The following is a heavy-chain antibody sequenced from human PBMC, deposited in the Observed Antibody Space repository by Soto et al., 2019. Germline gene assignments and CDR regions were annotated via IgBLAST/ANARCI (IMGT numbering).Heavy chain of an antibody. CDR2: IYPGDSDA. Sequence: GESLKISCKVSGYRFTTYWIGWVRQMPGKGLEWMGIIYPGDSDARYSPSFQGLVTISADKSIFTAYLQWSSLKASDTAMYFCARHEGPDYFDPNGHLDYWGQGTQVTVSS. CDR1: GYRFTTYW. J-gene: IGHJ4*02. V-gene: IGHV5-51*01. CDR3: ARHEGPDYFDPNGHLDY. D-gene: IGHD3-22*01.